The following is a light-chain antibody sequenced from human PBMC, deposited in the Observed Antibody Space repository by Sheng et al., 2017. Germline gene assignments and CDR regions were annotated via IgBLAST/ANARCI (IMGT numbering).Light chain of an antibody. CDR1: SSDVGGYNF. Sequence: QSALTQPPSASGSPGQSVTISCTGTSSDVGGYNFVSWYQQHPGKAPKLVIYEVNKRPSGVPDRFSGSKSGNTASLTVSGLQAEDGADYYCSSYGGSNNFVFGGGTKVTVL. V-gene: IGLV2-8*01. J-gene: IGLJ1*01. CDR3: SSYGGSNNFV. CDR2: EVN.